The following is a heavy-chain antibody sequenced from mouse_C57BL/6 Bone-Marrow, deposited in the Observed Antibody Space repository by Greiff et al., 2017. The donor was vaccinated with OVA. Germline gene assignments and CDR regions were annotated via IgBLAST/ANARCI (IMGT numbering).Heavy chain of an antibody. CDR3: AIYDGNYTGFAY. CDR2: IDPSDGYP. V-gene: IGHV1-50*01. J-gene: IGHJ3*01. CDR1: GYTFTSSW. Sequence: VQLQQPGAELVKPGASVKLSCKASGYTFTSSWMNWVKQRPGQGLEWIGEIDPSDGYPNYNQKFKGKATLTAATSSSTAYMQLSSLTSEDSSVYDWAIYDGNYTGFAYWGQGTRVTVSA. D-gene: IGHD2-1*01.